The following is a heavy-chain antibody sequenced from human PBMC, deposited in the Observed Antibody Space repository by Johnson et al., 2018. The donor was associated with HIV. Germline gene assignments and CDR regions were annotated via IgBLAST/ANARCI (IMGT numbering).Heavy chain of an antibody. D-gene: IGHD3-22*01. CDR1: GFTFDDYG. CDR2: ITWDGGRT. J-gene: IGHJ3*02. CDR3: ARETSYFGSSGHGGGDGFDI. V-gene: IGHV3-20*04. Sequence: VQLVESGGSVVRPGGSLRLSCAASGFTFDDYGMSWVRQGPGKGLEWISGITWDGGRTGYADSVKGRFTISSDNAKKSLYLQMNSLRAEDTGLYYCARETSYFGSSGHGGGDGFDIRGQRTRGTVS.